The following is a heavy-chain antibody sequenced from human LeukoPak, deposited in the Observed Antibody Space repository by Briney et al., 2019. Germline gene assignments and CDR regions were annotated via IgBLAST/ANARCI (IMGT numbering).Heavy chain of an antibody. CDR3: AREVSGDYGMSY. J-gene: IGHJ4*02. D-gene: IGHD4-17*01. Sequence: GASVKVSCKASGYTFTSYGISWVRQATGQGLEWMGWMNPNSGNTGYAQKFQGRVTMTRNTSISTAYMELSSLRSEDTVVYYCAREVSGDYGMSYWGQGTLVTVSS. CDR2: MNPNSGNT. CDR1: GYTFTSYG. V-gene: IGHV1-8*02.